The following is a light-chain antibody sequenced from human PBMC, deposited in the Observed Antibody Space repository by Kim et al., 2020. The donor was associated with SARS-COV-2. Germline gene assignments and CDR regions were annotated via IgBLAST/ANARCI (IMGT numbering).Light chain of an antibody. CDR2: YDS. CDR1: SIGSKS. Sequence: SYELAQPPSVSVAPGQTARVSCGGNSIGSKSVHWYQQKSGQAPVLVIYYDSDRPSGIPERFSGSNSGNTATLTISRVEAGDEADYYCQVWDITSDYRVVFGGGTQLTVL. CDR3: QVWDITSDYRVV. V-gene: IGLV3-21*04. J-gene: IGLJ2*01.